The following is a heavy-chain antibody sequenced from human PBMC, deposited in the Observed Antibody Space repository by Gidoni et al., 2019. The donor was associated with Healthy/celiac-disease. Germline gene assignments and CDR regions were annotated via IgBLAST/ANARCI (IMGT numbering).Heavy chain of an antibody. CDR3: TSRLPSGWYSEFDY. CDR1: GFTFSNAW. D-gene: IGHD6-19*01. V-gene: IGHV3-15*01. Sequence: EVQLVESGGGLVKPGGSLRLSCAASGFTFSNAWMSWVRQAPGKGLEWVGRIKSKTDGGTTDYAAPVKGRFTISRDDSKNTLYLQMNSLKTEDTAVYYCTSRLPSGWYSEFDYWGQGTLVTVSS. J-gene: IGHJ4*02. CDR2: IKSKTDGGTT.